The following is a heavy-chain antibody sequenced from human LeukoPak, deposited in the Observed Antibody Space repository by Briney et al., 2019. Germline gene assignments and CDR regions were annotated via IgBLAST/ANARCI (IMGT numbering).Heavy chain of an antibody. CDR2: IIPIFGTS. Sequence: ASVKGSCKASGGTFISYAISWVRQAPGQGREWMREIIPIFGTSNYAQKFQGRVTITTDESTSTAYMELSSLRSEDTAVYYCARDEDYMDVWGKGTTVTVSS. J-gene: IGHJ6*03. CDR1: GGTFISYA. V-gene: IGHV1-69*05. CDR3: ARDEDYMDV.